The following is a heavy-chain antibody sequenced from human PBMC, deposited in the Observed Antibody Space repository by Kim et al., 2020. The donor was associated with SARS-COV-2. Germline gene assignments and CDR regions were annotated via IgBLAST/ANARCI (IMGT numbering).Heavy chain of an antibody. V-gene: IGHV5-51*01. J-gene: IGHJ5*02. D-gene: IGHD6-13*01. Sequence: GESLKISCKGSGYSFTSYWIGWVRQMPGKGLEWMGIIYPGDSDTRYSPSFQGQVTISADKSISTAYLQWSSLKASDTAMYYCARVIAAAGTGSWFDPWGQGTLVTVSS. CDR3: ARVIAAAGTGSWFDP. CDR2: IYPGDSDT. CDR1: GYSFTSYW.